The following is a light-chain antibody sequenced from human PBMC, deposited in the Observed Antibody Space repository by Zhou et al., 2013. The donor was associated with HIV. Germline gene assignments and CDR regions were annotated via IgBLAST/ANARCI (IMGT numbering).Light chain of an antibody. CDR1: QSVSSN. CDR2: GAS. CDR3: QQYNNRRA. V-gene: IGKV3-15*01. J-gene: IGKJ1*01. Sequence: EIVMTQSPATLPVSPGERATLSCRASQSVSSNLAWYQQKPGQAPRLLIYGASTRATGIPARFSGSGSGTEFTLTISSMQSEDFAVYYCQQYNNRRAFGQGTKVEIK.